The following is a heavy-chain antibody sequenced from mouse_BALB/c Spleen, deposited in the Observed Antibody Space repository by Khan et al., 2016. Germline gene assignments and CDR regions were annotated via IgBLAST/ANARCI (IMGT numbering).Heavy chain of an antibody. J-gene: IGHJ3*01. Sequence: EVELVESGGGLVKPGGSLKLSCAASGFTFSDYYMYWVRQTPEKRLEWVATISDGGSYTYYPDSVKGRFTISRDNDKNNLYLQMSSLKSEDTAMYYCARDDRWFAYWGQGTLVTVSA. D-gene: IGHD2-14*01. V-gene: IGHV5-4*02. CDR1: GFTFSDYY. CDR3: ARDDRWFAY. CDR2: ISDGGSYT.